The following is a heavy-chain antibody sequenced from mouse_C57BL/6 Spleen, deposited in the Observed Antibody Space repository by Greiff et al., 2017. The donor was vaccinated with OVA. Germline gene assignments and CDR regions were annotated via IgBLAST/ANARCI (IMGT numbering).Heavy chain of an antibody. CDR3: ARGKGSGYLYYFDY. CDR1: GYTFTDYY. J-gene: IGHJ2*01. Sequence: QVQLKQSGPELVKPGASVKISCKASGYTFTDYYINWVKQRPGQGLEWIGWIFPGSGSTYYNEKFKGKATLTVDKSSSTAYMLLSSLTSEDSAVYFCARGKGSGYLYYFDYWGQGTTLTVSS. CDR2: IFPGSGST. D-gene: IGHD3-2*02. V-gene: IGHV1-75*01.